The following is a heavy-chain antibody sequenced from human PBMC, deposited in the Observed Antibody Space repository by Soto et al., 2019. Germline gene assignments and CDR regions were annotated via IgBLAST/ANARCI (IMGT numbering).Heavy chain of an antibody. CDR3: AKDKMYNWNYFFEY. V-gene: IGHV1-18*01. CDR1: GYTFTSYG. D-gene: IGHD1-7*01. J-gene: IGHJ4*02. Sequence: ASVKVSCKASGYTFTSYGISWVRQAPGQGLEWMGWISAYNGNTNYAQKLQGRVTMTTDTSTSTAYMELRSLRDEDTAVYYCAKDKMYNWNYFFEYWGQGTLVTVSS. CDR2: ISAYNGNT.